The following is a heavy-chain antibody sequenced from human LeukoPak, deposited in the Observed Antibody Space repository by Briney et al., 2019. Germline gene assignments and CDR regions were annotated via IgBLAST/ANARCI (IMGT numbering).Heavy chain of an antibody. Sequence: ASVKVSCKASGYTFITYPINWVRQAPGQGLEWMGNIDTDTGDPKYAPGFTGHFVFSLDTSVSTAYLQINSLRAEDTAVYYCARGTPTPGVDYWGQGTQVTVSS. J-gene: IGHJ4*02. CDR3: ARGTPTPGVDY. CDR1: GYTFITYP. CDR2: IDTDTGDP. D-gene: IGHD1-1*01. V-gene: IGHV7-4-1*02.